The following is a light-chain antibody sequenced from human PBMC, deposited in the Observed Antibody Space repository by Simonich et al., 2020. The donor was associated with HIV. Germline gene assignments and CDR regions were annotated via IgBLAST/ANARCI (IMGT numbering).Light chain of an antibody. J-gene: IGKJ1*01. CDR2: WAS. CDR3: QQYYSTPRT. CDR1: QSVLYSSNNKNY. Sequence: DIVMTQSPDSLAVSLGERATINCKSSQSVLYSSNNKNYLAWYQQKPGQPPKLLIYWASTRESGVPDRFSGSGSGTDFTLTSSSLQAEDVAVYYCQQYYSTPRTFGQGTKVGIK. V-gene: IGKV4-1*01.